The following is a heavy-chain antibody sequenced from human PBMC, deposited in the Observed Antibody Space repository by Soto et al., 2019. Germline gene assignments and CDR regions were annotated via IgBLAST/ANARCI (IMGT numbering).Heavy chain of an antibody. D-gene: IGHD4-17*01. Sequence: PSETLSLTCTVSGGSVTNSSYYWGWIRQSPGKGLEWIGSVYYRGRSYSKSSVKSRVTISVDTSKNKFSLNFNSVTESDTALYYSLSHRTTVLTQAYFDYWGPGALVTVSS. J-gene: IGHJ4*02. CDR1: GGSVTNSSYY. CDR2: VYYRGRS. V-gene: IGHV4-39*01. CDR3: LSHRTTVLTQAYFDY.